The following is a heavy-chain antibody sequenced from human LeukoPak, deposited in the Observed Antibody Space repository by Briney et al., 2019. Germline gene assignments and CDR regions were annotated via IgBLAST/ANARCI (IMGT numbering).Heavy chain of an antibody. CDR2: IWYDGSDK. CDR1: GFTFSSYW. CDR3: ARRVQYYFDY. J-gene: IGHJ4*02. Sequence: PGGSLRLSCAASGFTFSSYWMNWVRQAPGKGLEWVAVIWYDGSDKHYADSVQGRFTISRDNSKNSLYLQMNSLRAEDTALYYCARRVQYYFDYWGQGTLVTVSS. V-gene: IGHV3-33*08.